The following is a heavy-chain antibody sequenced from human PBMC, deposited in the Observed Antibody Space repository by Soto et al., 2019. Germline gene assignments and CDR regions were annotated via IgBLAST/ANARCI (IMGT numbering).Heavy chain of an antibody. D-gene: IGHD2-2*01. V-gene: IGHV3-30*18. J-gene: IGHJ4*02. CDR2: ISYHGTNT. Sequence: QVQLVESGGGVVQPGRSLRLSCVGFGFTFSSYGIHWVRQAPGKGLEWMALISYHGTNTYYAGSVKGRFTISRDNSKNTLYLHMNGRTAVDTAMYYCAKEHDCCGTSCSFWAPGYCGEGGLVTVSS. CDR1: GFTFSSYG. CDR3: AKEHDCCGTSCSFWAPGY.